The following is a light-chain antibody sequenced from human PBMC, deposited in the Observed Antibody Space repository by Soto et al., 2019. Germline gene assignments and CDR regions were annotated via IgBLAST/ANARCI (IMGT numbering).Light chain of an antibody. J-gene: IGKJ5*01. Sequence: PGERATLSCGASQSVTSNYLAWYQQKPGQAPRLLIFGASIRVKGIPDRFSGSGSGTEFTLTISSLQSEDFAVYYCQQYNKWPQTFGQGTRLEIK. CDR3: QQYNKWPQT. CDR2: GAS. V-gene: IGKV3D-15*01. CDR1: QSVTSN.